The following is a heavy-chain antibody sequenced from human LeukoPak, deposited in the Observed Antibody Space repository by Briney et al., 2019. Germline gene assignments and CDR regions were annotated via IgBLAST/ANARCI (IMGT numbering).Heavy chain of an antibody. CDR1: GYSFTIYY. D-gene: IGHD1-26*01. J-gene: IGHJ3*02. CDR3: ARSSAYYNEADI. CDR2: INPSGGST. Sequence: ASVKVSCKTSGYSFTIYYIHWVRHAPGQGLEWMGIINPSGGSTTYAQKFQGRLTMASDTSTSTVYMELSSLRSEDTAMYYCARSSAYYNEADIWGQGTMVTVSS. V-gene: IGHV1-46*01.